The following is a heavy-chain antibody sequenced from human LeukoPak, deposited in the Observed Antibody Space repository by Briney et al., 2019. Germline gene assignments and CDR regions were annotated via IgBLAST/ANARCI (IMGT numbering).Heavy chain of an antibody. Sequence: PGGSLRLSCAASGFTFSSYSMNWVRQAPGKGLEWVSSISSSSSYTYYADSVKGRFTISRDNAKNSLYLQMNSLRAEDTAVYYCARTMPQSSGWYCAFDIWGQGTMVTVSS. D-gene: IGHD6-19*01. CDR3: ARTMPQSSGWYCAFDI. CDR1: GFTFSSYS. CDR2: ISSSSSYT. V-gene: IGHV3-21*01. J-gene: IGHJ3*02.